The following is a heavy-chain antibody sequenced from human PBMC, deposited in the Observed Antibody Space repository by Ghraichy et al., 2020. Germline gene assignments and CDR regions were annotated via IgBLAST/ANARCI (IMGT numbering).Heavy chain of an antibody. V-gene: IGHV4-34*01. CDR3: ARGGERHGATGPSDY. CDR2: INHSGST. Sequence: SETLSLTCAVYGGSFSGYYWSWIRQPPGKGLEWIGEINHSGSTNYNPSLKSRVTISVDTSKNQFSLKLSSVTAADTAVYYCARGGERHGATGPSDYWGQGTLVTVSS. D-gene: IGHD1-1*01. CDR1: GGSFSGYY. J-gene: IGHJ4*02.